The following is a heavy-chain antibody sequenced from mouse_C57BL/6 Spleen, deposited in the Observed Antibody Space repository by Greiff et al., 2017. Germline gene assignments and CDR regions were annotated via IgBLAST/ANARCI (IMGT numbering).Heavy chain of an antibody. D-gene: IGHD1-1*01. CDR3: ARVNYYGSRDY. CDR1: GYSFTGYY. J-gene: IGHJ2*01. Sequence: EVQGVESGPELVKPGASVKISCKASGYSFTGYYMNWVKQSPEKSLEWIGEINPSTGGTTYNQKFKAKATLTVDKSSSTAYMQLKSLTSEDSAVYYCARVNYYGSRDYWGQGTTLTVSS. CDR2: INPSTGGT. V-gene: IGHV1-42*01.